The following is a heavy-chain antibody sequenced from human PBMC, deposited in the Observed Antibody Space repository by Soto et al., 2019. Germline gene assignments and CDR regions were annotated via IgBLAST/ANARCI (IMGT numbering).Heavy chain of an antibody. Sequence: QVQLVQAAAEVKKPGASEKVSCKASGYTVTSYGISWVRQPPGQGREWMGWINPYNGNTNYAQKLQGRVTMTRDTSTTTAYMELRSVRSDDMAVYYCVGDWFGIDYWGEGTLVTVSS. CDR1: GYTVTSYG. J-gene: IGHJ4*02. V-gene: IGHV1-18*03. CDR3: VGDWFGIDY. CDR2: INPYNGNT. D-gene: IGHD3-16*01.